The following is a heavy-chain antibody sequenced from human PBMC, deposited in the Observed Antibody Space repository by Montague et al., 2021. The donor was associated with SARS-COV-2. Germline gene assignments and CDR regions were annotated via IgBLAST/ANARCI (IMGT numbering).Heavy chain of an antibody. Sequence: TLSLTCTVSGGSISSGSYYWSWIRQPAGKGLEWIGRLYTSGSTNYNPSLKSRVTISVDTSKNQFSLKLSSVTAADTAVYYCARASAGYDSSGYYADRSAFDIWGQGTMVTVSS. CDR1: GGSISSGSYY. CDR2: LYTSGST. CDR3: ARASAGYDSSGYYADRSAFDI. J-gene: IGHJ3*02. D-gene: IGHD3-22*01. V-gene: IGHV4-61*02.